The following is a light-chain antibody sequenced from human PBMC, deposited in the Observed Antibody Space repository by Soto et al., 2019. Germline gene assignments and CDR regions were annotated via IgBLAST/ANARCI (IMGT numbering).Light chain of an antibody. Sequence: DIVMTQSPDSLAVSLGERATINCKSSQSVLYSSNNKNYLAWYQQKPGQPPKLLIYWASTRESGVPARFSGSGSGTDFTLTISSLKAEDVEVYYCQQYYSTPLTFGGGTKVDIK. CDR1: QSVLYSSNNKNY. CDR2: WAS. V-gene: IGKV4-1*01. CDR3: QQYYSTPLT. J-gene: IGKJ4*01.